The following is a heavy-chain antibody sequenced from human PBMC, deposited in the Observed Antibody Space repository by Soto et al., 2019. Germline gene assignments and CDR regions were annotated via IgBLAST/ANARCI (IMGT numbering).Heavy chain of an antibody. CDR1: GYTFTSYD. J-gene: IGHJ4*02. V-gene: IGHV1-8*01. Sequence: ASVKVSCKASGYTFTSYDINWVRQATGQGLEWMGWMNPNSGNTGYAQKFRDRVSITADGSTYTAYMELSSLRSEDTAVYYCARSDSSGFYLPFWGQGTLVTVSS. CDR3: ARSDSSGFYLPF. D-gene: IGHD3-22*01. CDR2: MNPNSGNT.